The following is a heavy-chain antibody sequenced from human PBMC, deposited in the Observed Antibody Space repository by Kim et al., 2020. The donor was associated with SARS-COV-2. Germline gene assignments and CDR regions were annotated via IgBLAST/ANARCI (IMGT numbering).Heavy chain of an antibody. CDR1: GFTFSSYW. CDR3: ARGDSGYTLMNFDY. J-gene: IGHJ4*02. CDR2: IKQDGSEK. V-gene: IGHV3-7*01. D-gene: IGHD5-12*01. Sequence: GGSLRLSCAASGFTFSSYWMSWVRQAPGKGLEWVANIKQDGSEKYYVDSVKGRFTISRDNAKNSLYLQMNSLRAEDTAVYYCARGDSGYTLMNFDYWGQGTLVSVSP.